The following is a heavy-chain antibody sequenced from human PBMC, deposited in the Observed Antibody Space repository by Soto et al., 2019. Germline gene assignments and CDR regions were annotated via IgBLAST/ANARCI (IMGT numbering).Heavy chain of an antibody. Sequence: EVQLLESGGGLVQPGGSLRLSCAASGFTFSSYAMSWVRQAPGKGLEWVSAISDSGGSTYYADSVKGRFTISRDNYKNTLYLQMNSMRDEDTAVYYCAKDTCSGGSCYFSYYFDFWGQGTLVTVSS. J-gene: IGHJ4*02. V-gene: IGHV3-23*01. CDR3: AKDTCSGGSCYFSYYFDF. D-gene: IGHD2-15*01. CDR1: GFTFSSYA. CDR2: ISDSGGST.